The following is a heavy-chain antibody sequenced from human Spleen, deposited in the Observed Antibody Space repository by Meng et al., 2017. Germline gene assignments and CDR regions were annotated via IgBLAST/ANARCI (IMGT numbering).Heavy chain of an antibody. V-gene: IGHV3-15*01. CDR1: GFTFGDHA. CDR2: IKSKTNGGTT. CDR3: TTDFGIAVAGTTVAFDI. D-gene: IGHD6-19*01. Sequence: GESLKISCTASGFTFGDHAMNWVRQAPGKGLEWVGRIKSKTNGGTTDCAAPVKGRFTISRDDSKHTLYLQMNSLKSDDTAVYYCTTDFGIAVAGTTVAFDIWGQGTMVTVSS. J-gene: IGHJ3*02.